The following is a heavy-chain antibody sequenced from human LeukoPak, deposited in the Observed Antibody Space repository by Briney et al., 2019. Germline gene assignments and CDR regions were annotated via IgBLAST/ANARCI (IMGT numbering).Heavy chain of an antibody. V-gene: IGHV4-4*07. J-gene: IGHJ4*02. Sequence: SETLSLTCTVSGGSISSYYWSWIRQPAGKGLEWIGRIYTSGSTNYNPSLKSRVTMSVDTSKNQFSLKLSSVTAADTAVYYCARDGGIAAAGTAYYFDYWGQGTLVTVSS. D-gene: IGHD6-13*01. CDR1: GGSISSYY. CDR3: ARDGGIAAAGTAYYFDY. CDR2: IYTSGST.